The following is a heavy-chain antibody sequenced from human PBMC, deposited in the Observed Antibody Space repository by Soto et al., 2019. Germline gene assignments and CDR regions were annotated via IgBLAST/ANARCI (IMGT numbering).Heavy chain of an antibody. CDR3: ARDLDSSGYYSHFDY. D-gene: IGHD3-22*01. CDR2: ISAYNGNT. J-gene: IGHJ4*02. CDR1: GYTFTSYG. Sequence: GASVKVSCKASGYTFTSYGISWVRQAPGQGLEWMGWISAYNGNTNYAQKLQGRVTMTTDTSTSTAYMELRSLRSDDTAVYYCARDLDSSGYYSHFDYWGQGTLVTVSS. V-gene: IGHV1-18*01.